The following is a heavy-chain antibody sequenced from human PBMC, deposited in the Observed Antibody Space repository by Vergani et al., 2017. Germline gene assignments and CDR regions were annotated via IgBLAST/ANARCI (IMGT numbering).Heavy chain of an antibody. J-gene: IGHJ5*02. CDR3: ASVHCSSTRCYAWFAP. D-gene: IGHD2-2*01. Sequence: QVQLVQSGAEVKKPGASVKVSCKASGYTFTSYGISWVRQAPGQGLEWMGWISAYNGNTNYAQKLQGRVTMTTDTSKSTAYMEMRSLRSEDTSVYYCASVHCSSTRCYAWFAPWGQGTLVTVSS. CDR1: GYTFTSYG. CDR2: ISAYNGNT. V-gene: IGHV1-18*01.